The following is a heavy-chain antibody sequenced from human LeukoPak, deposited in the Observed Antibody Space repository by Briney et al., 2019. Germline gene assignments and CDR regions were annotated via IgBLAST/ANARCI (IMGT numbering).Heavy chain of an antibody. Sequence: SWVRQPPGKGLEWVGFIRSKAYGGTTEYAASVKGRFTISRDDSKSIAYLQMNSLKTEDTAVYYCTRFKTTHYDSSGPLDYWGQGTLVTVSS. CDR2: IRSKAYGGTT. V-gene: IGHV3-49*02. J-gene: IGHJ4*02. D-gene: IGHD3-22*01. CDR3: TRFKTTHYDSSGPLDY.